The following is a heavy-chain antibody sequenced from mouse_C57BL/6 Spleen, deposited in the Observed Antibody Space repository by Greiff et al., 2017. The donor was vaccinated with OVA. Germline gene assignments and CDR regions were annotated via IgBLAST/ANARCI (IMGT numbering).Heavy chain of an antibody. CDR1: GYSITSDY. CDR2: ISYSGST. V-gene: IGHV3-8*01. J-gene: IGHJ1*03. D-gene: IGHD1-1*01. Sequence: EVKLMESGPGLAKPSQTLSLTCSVTGYSITSDYWNWIRKFPGNKLEYMGYISYSGSTYYNPSLKSRISITRDTSKNQYYLQLNSVTTEDTATYYCARYENYGSSSPWYFDVWGTGTTVTVSS. CDR3: ARYENYGSSSPWYFDV.